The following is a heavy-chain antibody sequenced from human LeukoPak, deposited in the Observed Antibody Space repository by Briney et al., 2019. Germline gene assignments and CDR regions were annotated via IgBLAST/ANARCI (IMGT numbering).Heavy chain of an antibody. Sequence: PGGSLRLSCAASGFTFSSYGMHWVRQAPGKGLEWVAFIRYDGSNKYYADSVKGRFTISRDNSKNTLYLQMNSLRAEDTAVYYCAKDGVLITILRAPYYFDYWGQGTLVTVSS. V-gene: IGHV3-30*02. CDR2: IRYDGSNK. CDR1: GFTFSSYG. J-gene: IGHJ4*02. D-gene: IGHD3-10*01. CDR3: AKDGVLITILRAPYYFDY.